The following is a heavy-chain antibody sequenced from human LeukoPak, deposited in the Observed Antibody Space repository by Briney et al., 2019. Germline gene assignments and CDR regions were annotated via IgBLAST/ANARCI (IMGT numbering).Heavy chain of an antibody. CDR2: FDPEDGET. CDR3: ATRGYCSGGSCYGVDYYYYGMDV. D-gene: IGHD2-15*01. CDR1: GYTLTELS. Sequence: GASVKVSCKVSGYTLTELSMHWVRQAPGKGLEWMGGFDPEDGETIYAQKFQGRVTMTEDTSTDTAYMELSSLRSEDTAVYYCATRGYCSGGSCYGVDYYYYGMDVWGQGTTVTVSS. J-gene: IGHJ6*02. V-gene: IGHV1-24*01.